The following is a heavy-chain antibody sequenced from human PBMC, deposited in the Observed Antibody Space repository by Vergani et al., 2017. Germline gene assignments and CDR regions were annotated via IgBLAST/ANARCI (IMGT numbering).Heavy chain of an antibody. D-gene: IGHD2-15*01. CDR2: NYYSWST. CDR1: GGSISSGGYY. CDR3: ARVPRFLGGTGGHFDY. Sequence: QVQLQESGPGLVKPSQTLSLTCTVSGGSISSGGYYWTWIRQHPGKGLEWIGYNYYSWSTYYNPSLKSRVTISVDTSKNQFSLKLSSVTAADTAAYYCARVPRFLGGTGGHFDYWGQGTLVTVSS. J-gene: IGHJ4*02. V-gene: IGHV4-31*03.